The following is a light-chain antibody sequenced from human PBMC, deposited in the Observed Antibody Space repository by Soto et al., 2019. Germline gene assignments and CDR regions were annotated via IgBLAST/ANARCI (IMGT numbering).Light chain of an antibody. CDR2: DAS. J-gene: IGKJ4*01. Sequence: EIVMTQSPATLSVSPGEGATLSCRASQSVHRDLAWYQQKPGQAPMLLIYDASTRATGIPARFSGSGSGTEFTLTISSLQSEDFAVYYCQQYTNWPPLTFGGGTKVEI. CDR1: QSVHRD. V-gene: IGKV3-15*01. CDR3: QQYTNWPPLT.